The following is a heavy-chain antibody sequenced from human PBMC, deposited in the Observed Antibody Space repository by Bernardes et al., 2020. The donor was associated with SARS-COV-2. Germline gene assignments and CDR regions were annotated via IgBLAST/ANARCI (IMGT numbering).Heavy chain of an antibody. Sequence: SVKVSCKASGGTFSSYAISWVRQAPGQGLEWMGGIIPIFGTANYAQKFQGRVTITADESTSTAYMELSSLRSEDTAVYYCARGSKAYYDFWSGYVGYYYYGMDVWGQGTTVTVSS. CDR1: GGTFSSYA. V-gene: IGHV1-69*13. CDR2: IIPIFGTA. J-gene: IGHJ6*02. D-gene: IGHD3-3*01. CDR3: ARGSKAYYDFWSGYVGYYYYGMDV.